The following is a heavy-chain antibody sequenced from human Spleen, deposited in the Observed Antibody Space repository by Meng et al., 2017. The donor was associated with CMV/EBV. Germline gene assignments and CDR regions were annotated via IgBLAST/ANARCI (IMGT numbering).Heavy chain of an antibody. CDR3: AKNPRRFDY. D-gene: IGHD1-14*01. Sequence: GESLKISCAASGFTFDDYGMSWVRQAPGKGLEWFSGIDWNGGSTGYADSVKGRFIISRDNSKNTLYLQMNRLRAEDMAVYYCAKNPRRFDYWGQGTLVTVSS. CDR1: GFTFDDYG. J-gene: IGHJ4*02. CDR2: IDWNGGST. V-gene: IGHV3-20*04.